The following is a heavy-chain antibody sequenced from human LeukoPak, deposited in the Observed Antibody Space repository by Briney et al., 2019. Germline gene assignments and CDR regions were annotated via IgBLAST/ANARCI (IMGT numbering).Heavy chain of an antibody. CDR2: IIPIFATA. CDR1: GGTFSSYA. CDR3: ARGPITTRSHFDY. V-gene: IGHV1-69*13. Sequence: ASVKVSCKASGGTFSSYAISWVRQAPGQGLEWMGGIIPIFATANYAQKFQGRVTITADESTSTAYMELSSLRSEDTAVYYCARGPITTRSHFDYWGQGTLVTVSS. J-gene: IGHJ4*02. D-gene: IGHD3-22*01.